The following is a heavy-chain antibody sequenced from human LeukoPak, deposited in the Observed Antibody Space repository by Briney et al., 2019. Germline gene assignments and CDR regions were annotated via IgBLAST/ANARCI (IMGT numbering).Heavy chain of an antibody. CDR1: GFTFSNYN. J-gene: IGHJ6*03. CDR3: ARAARPDYYYYYMDV. D-gene: IGHD6-6*01. Sequence: GGSLRLSCAASGFTFSNYNMNWVRQAPGKGLEWVSSISTSSIYIYYADSVKGRFTISRDNARNSLYLQMNSLRAEDTAVYYCARAARPDYYYYYMDVWGKGTTVTISS. V-gene: IGHV3-21*01. CDR2: ISTSSIYI.